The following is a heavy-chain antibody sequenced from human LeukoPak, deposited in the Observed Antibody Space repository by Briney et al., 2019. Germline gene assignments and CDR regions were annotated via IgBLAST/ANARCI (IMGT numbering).Heavy chain of an antibody. V-gene: IGHV4-34*01. CDR3: ARGLFEYYYDSSGYYSEADDY. D-gene: IGHD3-22*01. CDR2: INHSGST. CDR1: GGSFSGYH. Sequence: PSETLSLTCAVYGGSFSGYHWSWIRQPPGKGLEWIGEINHSGSTNYNPSLKSRVTISVDTSKNQFSLKLSSVTAADTAVYYCARGLFEYYYDSSGYYSEADDYWGQGTLVTVSS. J-gene: IGHJ4*02.